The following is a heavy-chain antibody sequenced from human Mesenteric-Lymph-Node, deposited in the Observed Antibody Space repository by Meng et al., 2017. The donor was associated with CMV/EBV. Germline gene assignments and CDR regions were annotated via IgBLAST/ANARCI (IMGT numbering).Heavy chain of an antibody. V-gene: IGHV1-8*01. J-gene: IGHJ5*02. CDR3: ARDGQNWFDP. Sequence: ASVKVSCKASGYTFNSYAFNWLRQVPGQGPEWMGWMNPNSGNTGYAQKFQGRVTMTRNTSISTAYMELSSLRSEDTAVYYCARDGQNWFDPWGQGTLVTVSS. CDR1: GYTFNSYA. CDR2: MNPNSGNT.